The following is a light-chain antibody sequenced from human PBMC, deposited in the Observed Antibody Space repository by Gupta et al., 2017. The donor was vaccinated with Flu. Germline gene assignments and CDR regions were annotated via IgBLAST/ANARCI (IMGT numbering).Light chain of an antibody. CDR3: QQSYSTPRT. Sequence: PSSLSASVGDRVTITCRASQSISSYLNWYQQKPGKAPKLLIYAASSLQSGVPSRFSGSGSGTDFTLTISSLQPENFATYYCQQSYSTPRTFGQGTKVESK. CDR1: QSISSY. CDR2: AAS. V-gene: IGKV1-39*01. J-gene: IGKJ1*01.